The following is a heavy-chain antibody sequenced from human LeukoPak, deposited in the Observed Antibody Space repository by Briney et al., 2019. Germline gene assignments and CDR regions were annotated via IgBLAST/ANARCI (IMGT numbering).Heavy chain of an antibody. CDR3: ARGAVAAAGYNWFDP. J-gene: IGHJ5*02. D-gene: IGHD6-13*01. CDR2: IGTAGDT. V-gene: IGHV3-13*01. CDR1: GFTFNSYD. Sequence: GGSLRLSCAASGFTFNSYDMHWVRQATGKGLEWVSAIGTAGDTYYPGSVKGRFTISRENAKNSLYLQMNSLRAGDTAVYYCARGAVAAAGYNWFDPWGQGTLVTVSS.